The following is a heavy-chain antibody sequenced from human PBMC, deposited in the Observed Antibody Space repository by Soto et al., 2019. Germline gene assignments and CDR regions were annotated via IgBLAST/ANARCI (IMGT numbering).Heavy chain of an antibody. J-gene: IGHJ5*02. Sequence: QLQLQESGPGLVKPSETLSLTCTVSGGSISSSSYYWGWIRQPPGKGLEWIGSIYYSGSTYYNPSLKSRVTISVDTSKNQFSLKLSSVTAADTAVYYCARHKSREPRSKGLWFGELFVSGWFDPWGQGTLVTVSS. D-gene: IGHD3-10*01. V-gene: IGHV4-39*01. CDR3: ARHKSREPRSKGLWFGELFVSGWFDP. CDR2: IYYSGST. CDR1: GGSISSSSYY.